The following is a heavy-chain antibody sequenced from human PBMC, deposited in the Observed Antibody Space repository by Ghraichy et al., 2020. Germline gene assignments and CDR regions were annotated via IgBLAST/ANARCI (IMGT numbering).Heavy chain of an antibody. CDR3: TTDKPDFWSGYYTTYYYSYGMDV. D-gene: IGHD3-3*01. CDR2: IKSKTDGGTT. J-gene: IGHJ6*02. V-gene: IGHV3-15*01. Sequence: GGSGGSSCAASGFTFSNAWMSWVRQAPGKGLEWVGRIKSKTDGGTTDYAAPLKGRFTISRDDSKNTLYLQMNSLKTEDTAVYYCTTDKPDFWSGYYTTYYYSYGMDVWGQGTTVTVSS. CDR1: GFTFSNAW.